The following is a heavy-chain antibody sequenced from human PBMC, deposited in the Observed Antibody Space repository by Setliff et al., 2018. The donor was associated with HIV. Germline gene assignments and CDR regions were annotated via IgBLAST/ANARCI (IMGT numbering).Heavy chain of an antibody. CDR3: AREDYYDSTQTDY. J-gene: IGHJ4*02. Sequence: GGSLRLSCSASGFTFSNYGMHWVRQAPGKGLEWVAVIWYDGSNKNYVDSVKGRFTISRDNAKNSLYLQMNSLRDEDTAVYYCAREDYYDSTQTDYWGQGALVTVSS. CDR2: IWYDGSNK. D-gene: IGHD3-22*01. V-gene: IGHV3-33*01. CDR1: GFTFSNYG.